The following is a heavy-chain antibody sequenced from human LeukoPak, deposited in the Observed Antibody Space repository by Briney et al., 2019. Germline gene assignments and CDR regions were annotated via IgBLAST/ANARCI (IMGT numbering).Heavy chain of an antibody. CDR1: GFTLSSNY. V-gene: IGHV3-66*04. Sequence: PGGSLRLSCAAPGFTLSSNYMSSVRQAPGKGLEWASVIYSGGSTYYAVSVKCRFTISRDNSKNTLYLQMNSLRAEDTAVYYCARPYYYDSGGNYWGQGTLVTVSS. D-gene: IGHD3-22*01. J-gene: IGHJ4*02. CDR2: IYSGGST. CDR3: ARPYYYDSGGNY.